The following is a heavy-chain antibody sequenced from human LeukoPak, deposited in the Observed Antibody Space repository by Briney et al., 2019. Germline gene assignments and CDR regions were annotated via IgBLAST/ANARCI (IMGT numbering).Heavy chain of an antibody. CDR1: GGSISSSSYY. J-gene: IGHJ5*02. CDR2: IYYSGST. V-gene: IGHV4-39*01. D-gene: IGHD3-16*01. Sequence: SETLSLTCTVSGGSISSSSYYWGWIRQPPGKGLEWIGSIYYSGSTYYNPSLTSRVTISVDTSKNHFSLKLSSVTAADTAVYYCARLVSPGWCDPWGQGTLVTVSS. CDR3: ARLVSPGWCDP.